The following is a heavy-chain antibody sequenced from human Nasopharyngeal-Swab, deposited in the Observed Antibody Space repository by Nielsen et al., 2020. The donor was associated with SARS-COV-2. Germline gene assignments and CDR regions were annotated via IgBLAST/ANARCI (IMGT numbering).Heavy chain of an antibody. CDR3: AKDKGSIITGTTYDY. V-gene: IGHV3-73*01. CDR2: IRSKANSYAT. D-gene: IGHD1-7*01. CDR1: GFTFSGSA. J-gene: IGHJ4*02. Sequence: GGSLRLSCAASGFTFSGSAMHWVRQASGKGLEWVGRIRSKANSYATAYAASVKGRFTISRDDSKNTAYLQMNSLKTEDTAVYYCAKDKGSIITGTTYDYWGQGTLVTVSS.